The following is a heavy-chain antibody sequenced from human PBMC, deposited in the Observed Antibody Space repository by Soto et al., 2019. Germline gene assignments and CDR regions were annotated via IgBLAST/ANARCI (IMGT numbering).Heavy chain of an antibody. CDR3: AREVTVASYSFDF. V-gene: IGHV1-69*13. CDR1: GGTFNNYA. CDR2: IIPIFNSA. J-gene: IGHJ4*02. D-gene: IGHD5-12*01. Sequence: SVKVSCKASGGTFNNYALSWVRQAPGQGLEWMGGIIPIFNSANYAQKFQGRVAITADDSTSTAYMELRSLRPDDTAVYYCAREVTVASYSFDFWGQGTLVTVSS.